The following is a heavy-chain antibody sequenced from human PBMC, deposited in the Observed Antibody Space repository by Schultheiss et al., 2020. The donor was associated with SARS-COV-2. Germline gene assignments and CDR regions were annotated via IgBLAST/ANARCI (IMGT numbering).Heavy chain of an antibody. CDR3: ARERGKWGMDV. D-gene: IGHD2-8*01. CDR1: GFTFSDYY. J-gene: IGHJ6*02. Sequence: GASLMISCAASGFTFSDYYMSWIRQAPGKGLEWVSYISSSSNSISYADSVKGRFTISRDNSKNKLYLQMNSLRAEDTAVYYCARERGKWGMDVWGQGTTVTVSS. CDR2: ISSSSNSI. V-gene: IGHV3-11*04.